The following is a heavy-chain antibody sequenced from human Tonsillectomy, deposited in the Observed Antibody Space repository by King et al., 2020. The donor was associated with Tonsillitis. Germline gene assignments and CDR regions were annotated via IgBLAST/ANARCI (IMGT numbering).Heavy chain of an antibody. CDR3: ARGTYYYDRSGYYYNPDAFHI. J-gene: IGHJ3*02. CDR1: GFTFSNYS. D-gene: IGHD3-22*01. V-gene: IGHV3-21*01. CDR2: ISSSSTYI. Sequence: VQLVESGGGLVKPGGSLRLSCAASGFTFSNYSMSWVRQAPGKGLEWVSSISSSSTYIYYTDSLKGRFTISRDNAKNSLYLQMNSLRAEDTAVYYCARGTYYYDRSGYYYNPDAFHIWGQGTMVTVSS.